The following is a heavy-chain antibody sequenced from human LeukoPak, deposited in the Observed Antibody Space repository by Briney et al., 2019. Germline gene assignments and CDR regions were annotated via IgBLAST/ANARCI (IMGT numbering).Heavy chain of an antibody. V-gene: IGHV4-61*02. D-gene: IGHD3-9*01. Sequence: TLSLTCTVSGGSISSGSYYWSWIRQPAGKGLEWIGRIYSSGSTNYNPSLKRPVTISLDTSKNHFSLKLSSVTAADTAVYFCARRPILRYFDWLSPFDYWGQGALVTVSS. J-gene: IGHJ4*02. CDR2: IYSSGST. CDR1: GGSISSGSYY. CDR3: ARRPILRYFDWLSPFDY.